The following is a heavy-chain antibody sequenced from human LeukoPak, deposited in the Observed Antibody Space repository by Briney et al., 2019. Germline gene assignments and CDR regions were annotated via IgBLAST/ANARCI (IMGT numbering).Heavy chain of an antibody. CDR1: GGSFSSYY. Sequence: SETLSLTCTVSGGSFSSYYWSWIRQPPGKGLEWIGYIYYSGSTNYNPSLKSRVTISVDTSNNQLSLRLTSVTAADTALYYCARHSYNYYGLDVWGQGTTITVSS. J-gene: IGHJ6*02. V-gene: IGHV4-59*08. CDR3: ARHSYNYYGLDV. CDR2: IYYSGST.